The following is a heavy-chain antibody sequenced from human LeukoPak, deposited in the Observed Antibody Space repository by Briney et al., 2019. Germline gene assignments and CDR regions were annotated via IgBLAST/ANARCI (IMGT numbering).Heavy chain of an antibody. V-gene: IGHV1-24*01. Sequence: ASVKVSCKASGYTFTGYYMHWVRQAPGKGLEWMGGFDPEDGETIYAQKFQGRVTMTEDTSTDTAYMELSSLRSEDTAVYYCATDEKMVRGATFWGQGTLVTVSS. CDR3: ATDEKMVRGATF. J-gene: IGHJ4*02. CDR2: FDPEDGET. CDR1: GYTFTGYY. D-gene: IGHD3-10*01.